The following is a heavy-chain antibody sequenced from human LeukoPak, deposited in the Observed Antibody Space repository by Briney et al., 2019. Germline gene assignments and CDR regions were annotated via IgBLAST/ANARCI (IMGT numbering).Heavy chain of an antibody. CDR2: ITSSSSYI. Sequence: GGSLRLSCAASGFTFSSYTMNWVRQAPGKGPEWVSSITSSSSYIYYADSVKGRFTISRDNATNSLYLQMNSLRAEDTALYYCARDGDTVLTRGYYYYMDVWGKGTTVTVSS. J-gene: IGHJ6*03. D-gene: IGHD4-23*01. CDR1: GFTFSSYT. CDR3: ARDGDTVLTRGYYYYMDV. V-gene: IGHV3-21*01.